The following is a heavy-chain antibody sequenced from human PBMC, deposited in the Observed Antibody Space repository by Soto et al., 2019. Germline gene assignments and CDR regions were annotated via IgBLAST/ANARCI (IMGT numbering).Heavy chain of an antibody. J-gene: IGHJ4*02. CDR2: TYYRSKWYN. CDR3: ARGVRYLELFSENYFDY. CDR1: GDSVSSNSAA. Sequence: SQTLSLTCAISGDSVSSNSAAWNWIRQSPSRGLEWLGRTYYRSKWYNDYAVSVKSRITINPDTSKNQFSLQLTSVTAADTAVYYCARGVRYLELFSENYFDYWGQGTLVTVSS. V-gene: IGHV6-1*01. D-gene: IGHD3-3*01.